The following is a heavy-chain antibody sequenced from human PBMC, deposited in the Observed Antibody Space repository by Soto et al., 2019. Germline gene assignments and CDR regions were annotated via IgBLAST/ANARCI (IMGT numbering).Heavy chain of an antibody. CDR1: GFTFGNNA. V-gene: IGHV3-23*01. Sequence: GGSLRLSCAASGFTFGNNAMSWVRQAPGKGLEWVSSISGSGGSTYYTDSVKGRFTISRDNSKNTLYLQMNSLRVEDTAFYYCAKVVGVTTGDYWGQGTLVTVSS. CDR2: ISGSGGST. CDR3: AKVVGVTTGDY. D-gene: IGHD1-26*01. J-gene: IGHJ4*02.